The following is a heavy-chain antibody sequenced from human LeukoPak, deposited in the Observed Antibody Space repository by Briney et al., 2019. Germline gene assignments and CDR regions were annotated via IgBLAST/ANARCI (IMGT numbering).Heavy chain of an antibody. CDR1: GGSISSHF. CDR3: ARDLLGDYGAFDI. D-gene: IGHD4-17*01. CDR2: IYISGST. Sequence: PSETLSLTCTVSGGSISSHFWSWIRQPAGKGLEWIGRIYISGSTNYNPSLKSRVNMSVDTSKNQFSLKLNSVTAADTAVYYCARDLLGDYGAFDIWGQGTMVTVSS. V-gene: IGHV4-4*07. J-gene: IGHJ3*02.